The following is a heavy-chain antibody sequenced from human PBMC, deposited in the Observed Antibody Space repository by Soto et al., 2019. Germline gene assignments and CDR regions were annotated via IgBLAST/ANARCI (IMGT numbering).Heavy chain of an antibody. D-gene: IGHD6-19*01. CDR2: ISGSGGST. V-gene: IGHV3-23*01. CDR3: AKDAPIRKQWLVPRRGGFDY. J-gene: IGHJ4*02. Sequence: GGSLRLSCAASGFTFSSYAMSWVRQAPGKGLEWVSAISGSGGSTYYADSVKGRFTISRDNSKNTLYLQMNSLRAEDTAVYYCAKDAPIRKQWLVPRRGGFDYWGQGTLVTVSS. CDR1: GFTFSSYA.